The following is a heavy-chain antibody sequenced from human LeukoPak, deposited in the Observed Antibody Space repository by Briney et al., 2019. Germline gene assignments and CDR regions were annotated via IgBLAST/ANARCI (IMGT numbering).Heavy chain of an antibody. D-gene: IGHD3-22*01. J-gene: IGHJ3*02. CDR2: IYYSGST. Sequence: PSETLSLTCTVSGDSISSSSYSWGWIRQPPGKGLEWIGSIYYSGSTYYNPSLKSRVTISVDTSKNQFSLKLSSVTAADTAVYYCAIYDYYDSSGYPILEDAFDIWGQGTMVTVSS. V-gene: IGHV4-39*07. CDR1: GDSISSSSYS. CDR3: AIYDYYDSSGYPILEDAFDI.